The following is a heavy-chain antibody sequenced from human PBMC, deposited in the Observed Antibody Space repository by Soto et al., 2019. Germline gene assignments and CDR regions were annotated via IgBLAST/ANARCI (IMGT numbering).Heavy chain of an antibody. Sequence: SETLSLTSAVYGGSFSGYYWSWIRQPPGKGLEWIGEINHSGSTNYNPSLKSRVTISVDTSKNQFSLKLSSVTAADTAVYYCARRGVDILTGYYIPHFDYWGQGTLVTVS. D-gene: IGHD3-9*01. CDR2: INHSGST. V-gene: IGHV4-34*01. CDR3: ARRGVDILTGYYIPHFDY. J-gene: IGHJ4*02. CDR1: GGSFSGYY.